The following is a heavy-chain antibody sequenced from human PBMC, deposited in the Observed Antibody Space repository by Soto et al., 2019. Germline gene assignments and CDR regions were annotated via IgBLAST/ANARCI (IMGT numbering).Heavy chain of an antibody. CDR3: ARLVSGGTYYYYYHMDV. V-gene: IGHV4-59*01. Sequence: QVQLQESGPGLVKPSETLSLTCTVSGGSINNYYWSWIRQPPGKGLEWVAYVYYNGSTSYSPSLTSRITISLATSKNQFSLKLSSVTAADTAVYYCARLVSGGTYYYYYHMDVWGKGTAVTVSS. D-gene: IGHD2-8*01. J-gene: IGHJ6*03. CDR2: VYYNGST. CDR1: GGSINNYY.